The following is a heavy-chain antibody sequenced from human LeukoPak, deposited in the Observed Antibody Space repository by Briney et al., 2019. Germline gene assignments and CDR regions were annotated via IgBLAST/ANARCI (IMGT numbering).Heavy chain of an antibody. CDR2: VNPNGDNT. D-gene: IGHD6-13*01. Sequence: ASVKVSCKTSGYKFTSYVINWVRQASGQGLEWMGLVNPNGDNTASAQKFQGRVTMTSNTSINTAYMELSGLRYEDTAVYFCARGRWYRAAANYYFAYWGQGTLVTVSS. CDR1: GYKFTSYV. J-gene: IGHJ4*02. V-gene: IGHV1-8*01. CDR3: ARGRWYRAAANYYFAY.